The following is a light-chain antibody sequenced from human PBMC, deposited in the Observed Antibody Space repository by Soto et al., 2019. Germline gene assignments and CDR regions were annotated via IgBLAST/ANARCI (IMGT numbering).Light chain of an antibody. CDR3: QQYGSSLTWT. V-gene: IGKV3-20*01. CDR1: QSVSSSY. Sequence: EIVLTQSPGTLSLSPGERATLSCRASQSVSSSYLAWYQQKPGQAPRLLIYDASSRATGIPDRFSGSGSGTDFTLTISRLEPEDFAVYYCQQYGSSLTWTFGQGTKVE. CDR2: DAS. J-gene: IGKJ1*01.